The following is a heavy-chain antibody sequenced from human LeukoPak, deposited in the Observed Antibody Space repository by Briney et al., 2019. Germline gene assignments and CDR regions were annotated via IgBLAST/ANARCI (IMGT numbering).Heavy chain of an antibody. CDR3: ARGLGSGSYYGY. V-gene: IGHV1-46*01. CDR1: GYTFTTYY. D-gene: IGHD1-26*01. CDR2: INPSGGST. Sequence: ASVKVSCRASGYTFTTYYIHWVRQAPGQGLERLGIINPSGGSTTYAQKFQGRVTMTRDTSTSTVYMELSSLRSEDTAVYYCARGLGSGSYYGYWGQGTLVTVSS. J-gene: IGHJ4*02.